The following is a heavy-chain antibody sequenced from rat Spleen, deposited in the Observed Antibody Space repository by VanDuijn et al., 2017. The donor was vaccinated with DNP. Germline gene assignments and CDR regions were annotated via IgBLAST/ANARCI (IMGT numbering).Heavy chain of an antibody. V-gene: IGHV2-65*01. CDR2: IRSGGST. J-gene: IGHJ4*01. D-gene: IGHD1-11*01. CDR3: TRVYGGDYYVMDA. CDR1: GFSLTSYY. Sequence: VQLKESGPGLVQPTQTLSITCTVSGFSLTSYYMQWVRQTPGKGLEWMGFIRSGGSTEYNSALKSRLSISRDTSKSQVFLKMNSLQTDDTAIYFCTRVYGGDYYVMDAWGQGASVTVSS.